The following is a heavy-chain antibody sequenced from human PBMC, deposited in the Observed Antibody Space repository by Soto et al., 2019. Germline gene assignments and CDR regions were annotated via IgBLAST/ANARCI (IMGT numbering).Heavy chain of an antibody. CDR1: GYTLTELS. J-gene: IGHJ6*02. CDR3: ATDSGGVVVVAATRDSRSYYYGMDV. V-gene: IGHV1-24*01. Sequence: ASVKVSCKVSGYTLTELSMHWVRQAPGKGLEWMGGFDPEDGETIYAQKFQGRVTMTEDTSTDIAYMELSSLRSEDTAVYYCATDSGGVVVVAATRDSRSYYYGMDVWGQGTTVTVSS. CDR2: FDPEDGET. D-gene: IGHD2-15*01.